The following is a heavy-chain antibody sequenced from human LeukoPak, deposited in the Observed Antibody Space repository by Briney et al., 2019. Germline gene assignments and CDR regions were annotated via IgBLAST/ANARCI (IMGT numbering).Heavy chain of an antibody. J-gene: IGHJ3*02. Sequence: SRTLSLTCAISGDSVSSNSAAWNWIRQSPSRGLEWLGRTYYRSKWFNDYAVSVKSRITINPDTSENQFSLQLNSVTPEDTAVYYCARSTMFRGAMLAAFDIWGQGTMVTVSS. V-gene: IGHV6-1*01. CDR1: GDSVSSNSAA. CDR2: TYYRSKWFN. CDR3: ARSTMFRGAMLAAFDI. D-gene: IGHD3-10*01.